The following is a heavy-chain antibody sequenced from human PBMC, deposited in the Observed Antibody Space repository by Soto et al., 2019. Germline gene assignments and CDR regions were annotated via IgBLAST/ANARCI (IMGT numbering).Heavy chain of an antibody. J-gene: IGHJ6*02. CDR1: GYTLTGYY. CDR2: INPNSGGT. V-gene: IGHV1-2*04. Sequence: ASVKVSCKAAGYTLTGYYMHWVRQAPGQGLEWMGWINPNSGGTNYAQKFQGWVTMTRDTSISTAYMELSRLRSDDTAVYYCARRQGSAMDVCGQGLTVTVSS. CDR3: ARRQGSAMDV. D-gene: IGHD6-25*01.